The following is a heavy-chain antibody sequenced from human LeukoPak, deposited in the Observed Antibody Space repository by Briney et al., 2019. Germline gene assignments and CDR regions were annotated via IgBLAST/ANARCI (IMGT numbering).Heavy chain of an antibody. Sequence: GSLRLSCAASGFTLCNYTMSWVRQAPGKGVEWVSTIDKGGGSTYHADSVKGRFTLSRDKSKNTLYLQMNSLRAEDTAVYYCAKDRGSPVVVTAFDYWGQGTLVTVSS. CDR3: AKDRGSPVVVTAFDY. CDR2: IDKGGGST. V-gene: IGHV3-23*01. D-gene: IGHD2-21*02. CDR1: GFTLCNYT. J-gene: IGHJ4*02.